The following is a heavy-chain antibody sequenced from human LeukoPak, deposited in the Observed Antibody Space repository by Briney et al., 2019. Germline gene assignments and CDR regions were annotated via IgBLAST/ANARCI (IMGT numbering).Heavy chain of an antibody. CDR2: ISYDGSNK. Sequence: GGSLRLFCAASGFTFSSYGMHWVRQAPGKGLEGVAVISYDGSNKYYADSVKGRFTISRDNSKNTLYLQMNSLRDEDTAVYYCAKVDSGYDLSGYFDYWGQGTLVTVSS. D-gene: IGHD5-12*01. CDR1: GFTFSSYG. CDR3: AKVDSGYDLSGYFDY. J-gene: IGHJ4*02. V-gene: IGHV3-30*18.